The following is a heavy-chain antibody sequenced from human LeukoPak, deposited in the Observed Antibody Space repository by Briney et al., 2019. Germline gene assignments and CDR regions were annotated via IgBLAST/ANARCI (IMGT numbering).Heavy chain of an antibody. Sequence: PSETLSLTCAVYGGSFSGYYWSWIRQPPGKGLEWIGEINHSGSTNYNPSLKSRVTISVDTSKNQFSLKLSSVTAADTAVYYCARRPPFWVRGVRLGYYFDYWGQGTLVTVSS. D-gene: IGHD3-10*01. CDR3: ARRPPFWVRGVRLGYYFDY. J-gene: IGHJ4*02. CDR1: GGSFSGYY. V-gene: IGHV4-34*01. CDR2: INHSGST.